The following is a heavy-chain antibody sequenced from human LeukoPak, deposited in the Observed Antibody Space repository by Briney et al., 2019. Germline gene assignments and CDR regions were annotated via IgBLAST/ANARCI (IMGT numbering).Heavy chain of an antibody. D-gene: IGHD3-16*01. J-gene: IGHJ4*02. CDR1: GGSISSSSYY. V-gene: IGHV4-39*01. CDR3: ANLLGGTAFDY. Sequence: PSETLSLTCTVSGGSISSSSYYWGWIRQPPGKGLEWIGSFFYSGSTYYNPSLKSRVTISVDTSKNQFSLKLSSVTAADTAVYYCANLLGGTAFDYWGQGTLVTVSS. CDR2: FFYSGST.